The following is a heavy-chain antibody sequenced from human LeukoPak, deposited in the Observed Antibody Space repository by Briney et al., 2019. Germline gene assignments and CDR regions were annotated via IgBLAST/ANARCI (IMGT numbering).Heavy chain of an antibody. D-gene: IGHD2-2*01. Sequence: PSETLSLTCTVSGGSINNYYWNWIRQPPGKGLEWIGHIYNTGSTNYNPSLKSRVTISMDTSKNQFSLKLSSMTAADTAVYYCARARYCYTTSCPLDYWGQGTLVTVSS. CDR3: ARARYCYTTSCPLDY. V-gene: IGHV4-59*01. CDR2: IYNTGST. CDR1: GGSINNYY. J-gene: IGHJ4*02.